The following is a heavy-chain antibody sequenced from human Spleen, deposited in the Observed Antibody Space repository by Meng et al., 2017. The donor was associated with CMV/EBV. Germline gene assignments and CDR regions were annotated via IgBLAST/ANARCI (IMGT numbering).Heavy chain of an antibody. J-gene: IGHJ4*02. CDR1: GFTFSSYA. CDR2: ISTSSTYI. D-gene: IGHD3-3*01. Sequence: GESLKISCAASGFTFSSYAMHWVRQAPGKGLEWVASISTSSTYIFYTDSVKGRFTISRDNANSALYLQMDSLRAEDTAVYYYARKSLKFGVAMADYWGQGTLVTVSS. V-gene: IGHV3-21*01. CDR3: ARKSLKFGVAMADY.